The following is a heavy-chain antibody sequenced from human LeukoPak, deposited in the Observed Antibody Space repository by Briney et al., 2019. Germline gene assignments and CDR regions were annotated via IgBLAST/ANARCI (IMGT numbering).Heavy chain of an antibody. CDR3: AKARPQYDILTGYEY. V-gene: IGHV3-48*03. Sequence: GGSLRLSCAASGFTFSSYEMNWVRQAPGKGLEWVSYISSSGSTIYYADSVKGRFTISRDNAKNSLYLQMNSLRAEDTAVYYCAKARPQYDILTGYEYWGQGTLVTVSS. CDR1: GFTFSSYE. CDR2: ISSSGSTI. D-gene: IGHD3-9*01. J-gene: IGHJ4*02.